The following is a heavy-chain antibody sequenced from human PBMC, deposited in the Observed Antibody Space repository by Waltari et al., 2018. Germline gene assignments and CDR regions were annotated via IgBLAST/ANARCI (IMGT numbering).Heavy chain of an antibody. D-gene: IGHD3-16*01. Sequence: EVQLEESGGGLVQPGRSLRLSCAASGFTFDDYAMHWVRQAPGKGLEWVSGISWNSGSIGYADSVKGRFTISRDNAKNSLYLQMNSLRAEDTALYYCAKDWGSKGGEDAFDIWGQGTMVTVSS. V-gene: IGHV3-9*01. J-gene: IGHJ3*02. CDR3: AKDWGSKGGEDAFDI. CDR2: ISWNSGSI. CDR1: GFTFDDYA.